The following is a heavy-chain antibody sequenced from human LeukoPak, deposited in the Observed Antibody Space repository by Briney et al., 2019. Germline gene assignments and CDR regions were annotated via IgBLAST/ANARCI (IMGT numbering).Heavy chain of an antibody. D-gene: IGHD2-2*01. CDR2: INSDGSST. CDR3: ARPHIVVEPAATDAFDI. CDR1: GFTFSSYW. Sequence: PGGSLRLSCAASGFTFSSYWMHWVRQAPGEGLVWVSRINSDGSSTSYADSVKGRFTISRDNAKNTLYLQMNSLRAEDTAVYYCARPHIVVEPAATDAFDIRGQGTMLTVSS. J-gene: IGHJ3*02. V-gene: IGHV3-74*01.